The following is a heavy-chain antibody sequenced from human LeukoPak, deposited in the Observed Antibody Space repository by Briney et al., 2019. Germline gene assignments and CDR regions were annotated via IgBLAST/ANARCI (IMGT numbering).Heavy chain of an antibody. V-gene: IGHV4-59*08. D-gene: IGHD6-19*01. CDR1: SGSISSYY. Sequence: SETLSLTCTVSSGSISSYYWSWIRQPPGKGLEWIGYIYYSGSTNYNPSLKSRVTISVDTSKNQFSLKLSSVTAADTAVYHCARHQGGSSGWLDAFDIGGQGTMVTVSS. J-gene: IGHJ3*02. CDR3: ARHQGGSSGWLDAFDI. CDR2: IYYSGST.